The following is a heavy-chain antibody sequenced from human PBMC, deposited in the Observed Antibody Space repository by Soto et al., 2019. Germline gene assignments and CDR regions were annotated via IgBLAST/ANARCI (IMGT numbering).Heavy chain of an antibody. Sequence: PGGSLRLSCAASGFTFSSYAMHWVRQAPGKGLEWVAVISYDGSNKYYADSVKGRFTISRDNSKNTLYLQMNSLRAEDTAVYYCARASTVTTGLDYWGQGTLVTVSS. CDR3: ARASTVTTGLDY. V-gene: IGHV3-30-3*01. CDR1: GFTFSSYA. J-gene: IGHJ4*02. D-gene: IGHD4-17*01. CDR2: ISYDGSNK.